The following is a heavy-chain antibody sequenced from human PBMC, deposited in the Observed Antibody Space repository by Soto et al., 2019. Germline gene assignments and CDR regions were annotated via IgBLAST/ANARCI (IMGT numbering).Heavy chain of an antibody. V-gene: IGHV1-3*01. J-gene: IGHJ4*02. Sequence: QVQLVQSGVAVKKPGASVKASCKASGYTFTTYAMHWVRQAPGQRLEWMGWINAGNGKTKYSQKFQGRVTITRDTSATTAYMELSSLRSEDTAVYYCARAGDDCSTTNCYMIDYWGQGTLVTVSS. CDR3: ARAGDDCSTTNCYMIDY. D-gene: IGHD2-2*02. CDR1: GYTFTTYA. CDR2: INAGNGKT.